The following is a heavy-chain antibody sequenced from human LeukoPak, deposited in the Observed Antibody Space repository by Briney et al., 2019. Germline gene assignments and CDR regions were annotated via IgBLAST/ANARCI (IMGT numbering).Heavy chain of an antibody. CDR2: INPNSGGT. Sequence: ASVKVSCKASGYTFTGYYMHWVRQAPGQGLEWMGWINPNSGGTNYAQKFQGRVTMTRDTSISTAYMELSRLRSDDTAVYYCARDVDGYCSSTSCYERGVDDHWGQGTLVTVSS. CDR1: GYTFTGYY. CDR3: ARDVDGYCSSTSCYERGVDDH. D-gene: IGHD2-2*03. J-gene: IGHJ4*02. V-gene: IGHV1-2*02.